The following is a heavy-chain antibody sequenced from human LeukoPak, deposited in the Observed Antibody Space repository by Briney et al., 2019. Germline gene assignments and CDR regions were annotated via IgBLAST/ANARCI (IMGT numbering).Heavy chain of an antibody. CDR1: GGSLSSSPYY. CDR2: IYYSGSN. Sequence: SETLSLTCTVSGGSLSSSPYYWGWLRQPPGRGLEGLGCIYYSGSNYYPPSLTSRVTISVHTSKNQFSLKLSSVTATDTAVYYCARGIGAAAPWGQGTLVTVSS. CDR3: ARGIGAAAP. J-gene: IGHJ5*02. D-gene: IGHD6-13*01. V-gene: IGHV4-39*01.